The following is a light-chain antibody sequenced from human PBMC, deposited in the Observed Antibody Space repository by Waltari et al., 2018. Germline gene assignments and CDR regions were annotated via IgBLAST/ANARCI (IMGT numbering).Light chain of an antibody. V-gene: IGKV3-20*01. CDR1: QSVGRT. CDR2: GAS. Sequence: EIVLTQSPCTLSLSPGERATLPCRASQSVGRTLAWYQQKLGQAPRRIINGASTRATGIPDRFSGSGSETDFSLTISRLEPEDLAVYYCQHYVRLPATFGQGTKVEIK. J-gene: IGKJ1*01. CDR3: QHYVRLPAT.